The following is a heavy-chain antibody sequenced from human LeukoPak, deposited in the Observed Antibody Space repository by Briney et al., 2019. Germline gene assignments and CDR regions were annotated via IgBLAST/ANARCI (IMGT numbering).Heavy chain of an antibody. J-gene: IGHJ4*02. Sequence: GGSLRLSCAASGFTLTHYWMSWVRQAPGKGLEWVANIKQDGSEKYYMDSVKGRFTISRDNARNSLSLQMNSLRAEDTAVYYCARDWGYSYIDNWGQGTLVTVSS. D-gene: IGHD3-16*01. CDR2: IKQDGSEK. V-gene: IGHV3-7*01. CDR3: ARDWGYSYIDN. CDR1: GFTLTHYW.